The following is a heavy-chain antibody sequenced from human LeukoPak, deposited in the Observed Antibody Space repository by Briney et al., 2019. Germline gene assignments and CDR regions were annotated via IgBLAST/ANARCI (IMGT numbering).Heavy chain of an antibody. CDR2: ISYDRSLK. CDR1: GFTFSSYA. J-gene: IGHJ4*02. V-gene: IGHV3-30*04. D-gene: IGHD4-23*01. Sequence: PETSLRLSCAASGFTFSSYAMHWVRQAPGKGLEWVAVISYDRSLKYYADSVRGRFTISSDNSKNTLYLQMNSLRVEDTAVYYCARDPTAVANLPQYYLDYWGQGNLVTVSS. CDR3: ARDPTAVANLPQYYLDY.